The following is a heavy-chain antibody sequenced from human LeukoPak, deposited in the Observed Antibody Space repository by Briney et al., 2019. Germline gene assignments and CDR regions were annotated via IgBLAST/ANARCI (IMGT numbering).Heavy chain of an antibody. Sequence: SETLSLTCTVSGGSISSTTYYWAWIRQPPGKGLEWIGSIYYSGSTYYNPSLKSRVTISVDTSKNQFSLKLSSVTAADTAVYYCARNPGMVRGVSSIDYWGQGTLVTVSS. D-gene: IGHD3-10*01. V-gene: IGHV4-39*01. CDR2: IYYSGST. CDR3: ARNPGMVRGVSSIDY. J-gene: IGHJ4*02. CDR1: GGSISSTTYY.